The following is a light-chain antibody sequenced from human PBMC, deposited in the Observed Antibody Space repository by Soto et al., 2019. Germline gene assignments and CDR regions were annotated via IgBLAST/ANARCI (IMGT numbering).Light chain of an antibody. CDR2: DAS. J-gene: IGKJ1*01. CDR3: QQYNSYSGT. V-gene: IGKV1-5*01. CDR1: QSISSW. Sequence: DIQMTQSPSTLSASVGDRVTMTCRASQSISSWLAWYQQKPGKAPKLLIYDASSLESGVPSRFSGSGSGTEFTLTISSLQPDDFATYYCQQYNSYSGTFGQGTKVDIK.